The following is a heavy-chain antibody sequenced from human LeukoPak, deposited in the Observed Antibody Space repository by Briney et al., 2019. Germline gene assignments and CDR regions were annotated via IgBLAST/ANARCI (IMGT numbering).Heavy chain of an antibody. CDR2: ISAYNGNT. CDR1: GYTFTSYG. J-gene: IGHJ4*02. D-gene: IGHD2-15*01. CDR3: ARDIVVVAATSPFDY. V-gene: IGHV1-18*01. Sequence: ASVKVSCKXSGYTFTSYGISWVRQAPGQGPEWMGWISAYNGNTNYAQKLQGRVTMTTDTSTSTAYMELRSLRSDDTAVYYCARDIVVVAATSPFDYWGQGTLVTVSS.